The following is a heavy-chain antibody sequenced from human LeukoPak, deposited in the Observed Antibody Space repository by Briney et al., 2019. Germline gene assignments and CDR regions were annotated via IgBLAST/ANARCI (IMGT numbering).Heavy chain of an antibody. D-gene: IGHD1-26*01. V-gene: IGHV3-66*01. CDR3: AREGEHYVGVEYYYYGKDV. CDR2: IYSGGST. J-gene: IGHJ6*02. CDR1: GFTVNNNY. Sequence: GGSLRLSCAASGFTVNNNYMSWVRQAPGKGLEWVSVIYSGGSTYYADSVKGRFTISRDNSKNTVYLQMISLRAEDTAVYYCAREGEHYVGVEYYYYGKDVWGQGTTVTVSS.